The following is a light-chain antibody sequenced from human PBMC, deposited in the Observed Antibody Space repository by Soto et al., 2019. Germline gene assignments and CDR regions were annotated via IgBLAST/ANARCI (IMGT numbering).Light chain of an antibody. CDR3: CSYAGSYTYV. CDR2: DVT. Sequence: QSVLTQPRSVSGSPGQSVTISCTGTNSDVGTFYFVSWYQQYPDKGPKLIIYDVTERPSGVPARFSGSKSGNTPSLTISGLQAEDEADYYCCSYAGSYTYVFGSGTTPPVL. V-gene: IGLV2-11*01. J-gene: IGLJ1*01. CDR1: NSDVGTFYF.